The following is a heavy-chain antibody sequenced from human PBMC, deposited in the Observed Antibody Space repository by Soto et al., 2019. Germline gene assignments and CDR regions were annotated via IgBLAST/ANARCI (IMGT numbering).Heavy chain of an antibody. J-gene: IGHJ5*02. CDR1: GGSISSSSYY. D-gene: IGHD6-6*01. CDR2: IYYSGST. CDR3: ARQRIAARPGVWYYNWFDP. V-gene: IGHV4-39*01. Sequence: AETLSLTCTVSGGSISSSSYYWGWIRQPPGKGLEWIGSIYYSGSTYYNPSLKSRVTISVDTSKNQFSLKLSSVTAADTAVYYCARQRIAARPGVWYYNWFDPWGQGTLVTVSS.